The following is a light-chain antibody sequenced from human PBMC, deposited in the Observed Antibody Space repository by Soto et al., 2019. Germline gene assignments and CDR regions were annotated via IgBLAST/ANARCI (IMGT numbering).Light chain of an antibody. CDR1: QSVSSNH. J-gene: IGKJ3*01. CDR2: GGS. Sequence: DIMLTQSPGTLSLSPGERATLSCRASQSVSSNHLAWYQQKPGQAPRLLIYGGSSRATGIPVRFSGSGSETDFTLTISRLEPEDFAVYYCQQSATFGPGTKVDIK. V-gene: IGKV3-20*01. CDR3: QQSAT.